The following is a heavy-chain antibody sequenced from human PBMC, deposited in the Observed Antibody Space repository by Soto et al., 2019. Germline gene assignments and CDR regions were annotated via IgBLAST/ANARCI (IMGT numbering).Heavy chain of an antibody. J-gene: IGHJ4*02. CDR2: IYYSGST. V-gene: IGHV4-61*01. Sequence: SETLSLTCTVSGGSVSSGSYYWSWIRQPPGKGLEWIGYIYYSGSTNYNPSLKSRVTISVDTSKNQLSLKLSSVTAADTAVYYCARVRVSYEGFYYFDYWGQGTLVTVSS. CDR1: GGSVSSGSYY. D-gene: IGHD3-3*01. CDR3: ARVRVSYEGFYYFDY.